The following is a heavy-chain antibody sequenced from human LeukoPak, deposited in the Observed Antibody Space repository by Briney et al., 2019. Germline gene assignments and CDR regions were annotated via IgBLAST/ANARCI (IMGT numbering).Heavy chain of an antibody. V-gene: IGHV4-59*01. CDR2: IYYSGST. Sequence: PSETLSLTCTVSGGSISSYYWSWIRQPPGKGLEWIGYIYYSGSTNYNPSLKSRVTISVDTSKNQFSLKLSSVTAADTAVYYCARVYFDWLLKGFDAFDIWGQGTMVTVFS. D-gene: IGHD3-9*01. CDR1: GGSISSYY. CDR3: ARVYFDWLLKGFDAFDI. J-gene: IGHJ3*02.